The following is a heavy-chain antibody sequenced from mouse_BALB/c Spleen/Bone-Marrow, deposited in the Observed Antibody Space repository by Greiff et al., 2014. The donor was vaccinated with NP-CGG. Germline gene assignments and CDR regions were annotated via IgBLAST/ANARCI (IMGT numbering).Heavy chain of an antibody. V-gene: IGHV1-9*01. J-gene: IGHJ3*01. Sequence: QVQLQQSGAELMKPGASVKISCKATGYTFSSYWIEWVKQRPGHGLEWIGEILPGSGTTNFNEKFKGKAIFTADTSSNTAYMQLSSLTSEDSAVYYCARSPYWGQGTLVTVSA. CDR2: ILPGSGTT. CDR1: GYTFSSYW. CDR3: ARSPY.